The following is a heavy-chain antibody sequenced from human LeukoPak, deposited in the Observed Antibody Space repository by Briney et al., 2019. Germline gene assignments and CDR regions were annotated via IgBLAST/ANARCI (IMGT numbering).Heavy chain of an antibody. V-gene: IGHV1-58*02. J-gene: IGHJ6*03. CDR2: IVVGSGEL. CDR1: GFTFSVSA. Sequence: GASVKVYCKASGFTFSVSAIHWVRQARGQGLEWIGWIVVGSGELDYAHSFRERVTLTRDTSTRTAYMELSSLRSEDTAVYYCAAETSRAYNSYYFMDVWGGGTTVTVSS. D-gene: IGHD5-24*01. CDR3: AAETSRAYNSYYFMDV.